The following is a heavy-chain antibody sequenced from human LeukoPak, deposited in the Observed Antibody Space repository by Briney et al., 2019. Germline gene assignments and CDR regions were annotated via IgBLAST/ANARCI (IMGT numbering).Heavy chain of an antibody. CDR1: GGSISSSSYY. V-gene: IGHV4-39*07. J-gene: IGHJ2*01. CDR2: IYYSGST. D-gene: IGHD5-18*01. CDR3: ASPLQPLDL. Sequence: SETLSLTCTVSGGSISSSSYYWGWIRQPPGKGLEWIGSIYYSGSTYYNPSLKSRVTISVDTSKNQFSLKLSSVTAADTAVYYCASPLQPLDLWGRGTLVTVSS.